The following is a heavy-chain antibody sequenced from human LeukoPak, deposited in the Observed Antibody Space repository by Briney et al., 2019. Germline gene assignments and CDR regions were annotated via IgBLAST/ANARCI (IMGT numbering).Heavy chain of an antibody. CDR3: ARDPTRELHSGWFDP. J-gene: IGHJ5*02. CDR2: IYYSGST. D-gene: IGHD1-7*01. V-gene: IGHV4-59*12. Sequence: KPSETLSLTCTVSGGSISSYYWSWIRQPPGKGLEWIGYIYYSGSTNYNPSLKSRVTISVDTSKNQFSLKLSSVTAADTAVYYCARDPTRELHSGWFDPWGQGTLVTVSS. CDR1: GGSISSYY.